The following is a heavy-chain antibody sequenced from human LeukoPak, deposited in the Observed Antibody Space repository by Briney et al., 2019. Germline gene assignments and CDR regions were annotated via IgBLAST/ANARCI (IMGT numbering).Heavy chain of an antibody. CDR3: ARFSWELPEGFDY. Sequence: SETLSLTCTVSGGSISSYYWSWIRQPPGKGLEWIGYIYYSGSTNYNPSLKSRVTISVDTSKNQFSLKLGSVTAADTAVYYCARFSWELPEGFDYWGQGTLVTVSS. CDR1: GGSISSYY. D-gene: IGHD1-26*01. CDR2: IYYSGST. V-gene: IGHV4-59*01. J-gene: IGHJ4*02.